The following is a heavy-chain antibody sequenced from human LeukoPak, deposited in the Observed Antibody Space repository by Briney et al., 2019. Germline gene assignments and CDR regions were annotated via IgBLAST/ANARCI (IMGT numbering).Heavy chain of an antibody. J-gene: IGHJ6*04. V-gene: IGHV4-61*02. Sequence: PSETLSLTCTVSGGSISSGSYYWGWIRQPAGKGLEWIGCIYTSGSTNYNPSLKSRVTISVATSKNQFSLKLSSVTAADTAVYYCAREAMVPGMDVWGKGTTVTLSS. D-gene: IGHD5-18*01. CDR2: IYTSGST. CDR1: GGSISSGSYY. CDR3: AREAMVPGMDV.